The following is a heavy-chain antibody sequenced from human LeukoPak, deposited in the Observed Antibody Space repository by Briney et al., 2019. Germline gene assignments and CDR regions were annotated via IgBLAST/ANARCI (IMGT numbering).Heavy chain of an antibody. CDR2: INHSGST. D-gene: IGHD3-3*01. CDR3: ARGRFPFWARKRYYYYYYMDV. CDR1: GGSFSGYY. J-gene: IGHJ6*03. Sequence: TSETLSLTCAVYGGSFSGYYWSWIRQPPGKGLEWIGEINHSGSTNYNPSLKSRVTISVDTSKNQFSLKLSSVTAADTAVYYCARGRFPFWARKRYYYYYYMDVWGKGTTVTVSS. V-gene: IGHV4-34*01.